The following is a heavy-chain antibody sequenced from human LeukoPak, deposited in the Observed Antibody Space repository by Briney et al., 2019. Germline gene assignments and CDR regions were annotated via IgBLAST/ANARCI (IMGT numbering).Heavy chain of an antibody. J-gene: IGHJ5*02. CDR3: ARDLYSGSVAGWFDT. CDR2: ISYDGTNK. Sequence: GGSLRLSCAASGFTFSNYAMQWVRQAPGKGLEWVAVISYDGTNKNYAESVKGRFTISRDNSKNTLYLQMNSLTGDDTAVYSCARDLYSGSVAGWFDTWGQGTLVTVSS. CDR1: GFTFSNYA. V-gene: IGHV3-30-3*01. D-gene: IGHD5-12*01.